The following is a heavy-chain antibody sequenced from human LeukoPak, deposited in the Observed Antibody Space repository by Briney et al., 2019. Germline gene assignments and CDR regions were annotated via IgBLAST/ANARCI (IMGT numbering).Heavy chain of an antibody. D-gene: IGHD6-19*01. J-gene: IGHJ5*02. CDR1: GDSVSNNGAS. V-gene: IGHV6-1*01. CDR3: ARGGAGWYVSVFDP. CDR2: TYYRTRWYF. Sequence: SPTLSLTFAISGDSVSNNGASWNWIRQSPSRGLEWLGRTYYRTRWYFDYAVSVRSRATINPDTSKNQFSLQLDSVTPEDTAVYYCARGGAGWYVSVFDPWGQGTLVTVSS.